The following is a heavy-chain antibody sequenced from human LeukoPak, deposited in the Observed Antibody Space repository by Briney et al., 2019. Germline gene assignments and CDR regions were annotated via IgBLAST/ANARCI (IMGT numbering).Heavy chain of an antibody. CDR2: IYDSGST. CDR1: GGSISSYY. CDR3: ARTSYYYDSSGRVDY. Sequence: PSETLSLTCTVSGGSISSYYWSWIRQPPGKGLEWIGYIYDSGSTNYNPSLKSRVTISVDTSKNQFSLKLSSVTAADTAVYYCARTSYYYDSSGRVDYWGQGTLVTVSS. J-gene: IGHJ4*02. D-gene: IGHD3-22*01. V-gene: IGHV4-59*08.